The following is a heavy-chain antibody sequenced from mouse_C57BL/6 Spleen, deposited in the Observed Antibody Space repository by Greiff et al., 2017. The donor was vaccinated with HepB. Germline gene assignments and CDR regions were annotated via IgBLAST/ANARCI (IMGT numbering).Heavy chain of an antibody. D-gene: IGHD2-10*02. CDR1: GYTFTSYW. J-gene: IGHJ1*03. V-gene: IGHV1-55*01. CDR2: IYPGSGST. CDR3: ARRGSLVNPYWYFDV. Sequence: QVQLKQSGAELVKPGASVKMSCKASGYTFTSYWITWVKQRPGQGLEWIGDIYPGSGSTNYNEKFKSKATLTVDTSSSTAYMQLSSLTSEDSAVYYCARRGSLVNPYWYFDVWGTGTTVTVSS.